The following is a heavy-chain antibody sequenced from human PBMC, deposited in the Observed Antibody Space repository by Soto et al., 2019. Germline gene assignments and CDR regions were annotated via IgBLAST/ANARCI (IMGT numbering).Heavy chain of an antibody. D-gene: IGHD2-15*01. Sequence: PGGSLRLSCAASGFTFSSYGMHWVRQAPGKGLEWVAVIWYDGSNKYYADSVKGRFTISRDNSKNTLYLQMNSLRAEDTAVYYCAKSVEAFNDYGDYWGQGTLVTVSS. J-gene: IGHJ4*02. V-gene: IGHV3-33*06. CDR3: AKSVEAFNDYGDY. CDR2: IWYDGSNK. CDR1: GFTFSSYG.